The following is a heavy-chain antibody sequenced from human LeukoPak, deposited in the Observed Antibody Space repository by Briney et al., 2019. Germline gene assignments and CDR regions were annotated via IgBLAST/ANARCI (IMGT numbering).Heavy chain of an antibody. J-gene: IGHJ6*03. CDR1: GDSLSSGGYS. V-gene: IGHV4-30-4*07. Sequence: SETLSLTCEVSGDSLSSGGYSWSWIRQPPGKGLEWIGYIRYSGSTYYNPSLRSRLTMSVEASKTQFSLRLSSVTAADTAVYYCARAYYYYYMDVWGKGTTVTVSS. CDR2: IRYSGST. CDR3: ARAYYYYYMDV.